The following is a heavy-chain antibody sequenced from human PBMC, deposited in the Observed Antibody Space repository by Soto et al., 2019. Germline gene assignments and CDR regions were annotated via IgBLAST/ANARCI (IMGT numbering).Heavy chain of an antibody. J-gene: IGHJ6*02. D-gene: IGHD3-9*01. V-gene: IGHV1-18*01. CDR1: GYTFTSYG. Sequence: QVQLVQSGAEVKKPGASVKVSCKASGYTFTSYGITWVRQAPGQGLAWMGWISAYKSNTNYAQKLQGRVTMTTDTSTSTAYMALRSVRSDDTAVYFCASDDYDILTGYYKSYDFYGMDVWGQGTPVTVSS. CDR3: ASDDYDILTGYYKSYDFYGMDV. CDR2: ISAYKSNT.